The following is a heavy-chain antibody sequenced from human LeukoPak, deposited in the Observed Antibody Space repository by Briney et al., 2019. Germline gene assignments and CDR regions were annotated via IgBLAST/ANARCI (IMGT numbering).Heavy chain of an antibody. Sequence: GASVKVSCKASGYTFTSYDINWVRQAPGQGLEWMGWMNPNSGNTGYAQKFQGRVTMTRNTSISTAYMELSSLRSEDTAVYYCARGTYYDFWSGYYSYYYGMDVWGQGTTVTVSS. CDR2: MNPNSGNT. V-gene: IGHV1-8*01. J-gene: IGHJ6*02. CDR1: GYTFTSYD. CDR3: ARGTYYDFWSGYYSYYYGMDV. D-gene: IGHD3-3*01.